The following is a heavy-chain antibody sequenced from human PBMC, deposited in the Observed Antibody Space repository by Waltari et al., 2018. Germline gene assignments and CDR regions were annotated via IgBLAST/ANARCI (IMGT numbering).Heavy chain of an antibody. CDR1: GYTFTGYY. Sequence: QVQLVQSGAEVKKPGASVQVSCKASGYTFTGYYMHWVRQAPGQGLEWMGWINPNSGGTNYAQEFQGRVTMTRDTSISTAYMELSRLRSDDTAVYYCARGVGWFAQLVLGYWGQGTLVTVSS. CDR2: INPNSGGT. J-gene: IGHJ4*02. V-gene: IGHV1-2*02. D-gene: IGHD6-6*01. CDR3: ARGVGWFAQLVLGY.